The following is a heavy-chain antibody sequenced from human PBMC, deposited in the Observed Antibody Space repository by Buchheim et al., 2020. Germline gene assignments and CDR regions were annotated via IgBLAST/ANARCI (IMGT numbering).Heavy chain of an antibody. J-gene: IGHJ3*02. V-gene: IGHV4-61*01. Sequence: QVQLQESGPGLVKPSETLSLTCTVSGGSVSSGSYYWSWIRQPPGKGLEWIGYIYYSGSTNYNPSLKSRVTISVDTSKNQFSLKLSSVTAADTAVYYCAREGDSGSYSLGAFDIWGQGT. D-gene: IGHD1-26*01. CDR2: IYYSGST. CDR1: GGSVSSGSYY. CDR3: AREGDSGSYSLGAFDI.